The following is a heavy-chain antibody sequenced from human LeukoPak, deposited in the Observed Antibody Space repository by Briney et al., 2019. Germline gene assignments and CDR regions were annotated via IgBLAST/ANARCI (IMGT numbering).Heavy chain of an antibody. D-gene: IGHD1-26*01. Sequence: GGSLRLSCAASGFTFSSYWMHWVRQAPGKGLVWVSRINSDGSSTSYAGSVKGRFTISRDNAKNTLYLQMNSLRAEDTAVYYCARGDSGSYYGSLYYFDYWGQGTLVTVSS. V-gene: IGHV3-74*01. CDR1: GFTFSSYW. CDR2: INSDGSST. CDR3: ARGDSGSYYGSLYYFDY. J-gene: IGHJ4*02.